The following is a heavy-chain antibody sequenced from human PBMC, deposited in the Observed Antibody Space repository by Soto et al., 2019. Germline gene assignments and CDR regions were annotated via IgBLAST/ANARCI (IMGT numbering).Heavy chain of an antibody. D-gene: IGHD2-21*02. Sequence: QVQLQESGPGLVKPSETLSLTCTVSGGSVSSGSYYWSWVRQPPGKGREWVGYIYYSGSTNYNPSLKSRVTISVDTSKNQFSLKLSSVTAADTAVYYCARAPAELCGDCPPGYAFDIWGQGTMVTVSS. CDR1: GGSVSSGSYY. J-gene: IGHJ3*02. CDR2: IYYSGST. CDR3: ARAPAELCGDCPPGYAFDI. V-gene: IGHV4-61*01.